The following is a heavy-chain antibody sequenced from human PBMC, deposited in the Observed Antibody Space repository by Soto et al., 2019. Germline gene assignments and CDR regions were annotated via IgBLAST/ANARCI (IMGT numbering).Heavy chain of an antibody. CDR3: TRAPHALDY. Sequence: DAQLVESGGGLVQPGGSLRLSCAASGFTFNTYSMKWGRQAPGKGLEWVSYISRTNTIHYADSVRGRFTISRDNAKNSLYLQLNSLRAEDTAVYFCTRAPHALDYWGQGTLVTVPS. CDR1: GFTFNTYS. J-gene: IGHJ4*02. V-gene: IGHV3-48*01. CDR2: ISRTNTI.